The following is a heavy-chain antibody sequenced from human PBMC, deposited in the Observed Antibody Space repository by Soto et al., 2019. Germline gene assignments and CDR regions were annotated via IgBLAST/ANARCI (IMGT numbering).Heavy chain of an antibody. CDR3: ARRGDEYGAYYFAY. J-gene: IGHJ4*02. CDR2: IVPAFGAI. V-gene: IGHV1-69*12. D-gene: IGHD4-17*01. Sequence: QVQLLQSGAEVKKPGSSVMLSCKASGGTFSTYTLSWVRQAPGQGLEWMGGIVPAFGAINYAQKFQGRVTITADESTSTAYMALSSLRSEDTAVYYCARRGDEYGAYYFAYWGQGTLVTVSS. CDR1: GGTFSTYT.